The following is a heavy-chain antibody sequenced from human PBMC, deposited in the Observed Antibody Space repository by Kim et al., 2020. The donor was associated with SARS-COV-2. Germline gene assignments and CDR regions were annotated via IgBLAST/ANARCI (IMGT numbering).Heavy chain of an antibody. D-gene: IGHD3-16*01. CDR3: TRVGRWGMATMDCDY. J-gene: IGHJ4*02. Sequence: GGSLRLSCTTSGFTFGDHGMTWVRQAPGKGLEWVGFIRSKRYGGTTECAASVKGRFTISRDDSKSIAYLQMNSMKTEDTGVYYCTRVGRWGMATMDCDYWGQGTLGTVSS. V-gene: IGHV3-49*04. CDR2: IRSKRYGGTT. CDR1: GFTFGDHG.